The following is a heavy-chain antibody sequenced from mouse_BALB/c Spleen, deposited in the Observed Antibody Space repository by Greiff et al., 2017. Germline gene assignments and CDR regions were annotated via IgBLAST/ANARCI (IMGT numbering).Heavy chain of an antibody. Sequence: QVQLQQPGAELARPGASVKLSCKASGYTFTSYWINWVKQRPGQGLEWIGNIYPSDSYTNYNQKFKDKATLTVDKSSSTAYMQLSSPTSEDSAVYYCTRRGLRRAMDYWGQGTSVTVSS. J-gene: IGHJ4*01. CDR3: TRRGLRRAMDY. CDR1: GYTFTSYW. V-gene: IGHV1-69*02. D-gene: IGHD2-4*01. CDR2: IYPSDSYT.